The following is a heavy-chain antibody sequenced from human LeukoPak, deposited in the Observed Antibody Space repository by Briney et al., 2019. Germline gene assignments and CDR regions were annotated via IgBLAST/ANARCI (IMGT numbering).Heavy chain of an antibody. CDR1: GFTFSSYA. J-gene: IGHJ4*02. CDR3: AREIEQWLVRRGAFDY. Sequence: GGSLRLSCAASGFTFSSYAMSWVRQAPGKGLEWVSVISGSGGSTYYADSVKGRFTISRDNSKNTLYLQMNSLRAEDTAVYYCAREIEQWLVRRGAFDYWGQGTLVTVSS. D-gene: IGHD6-19*01. CDR2: ISGSGGST. V-gene: IGHV3-23*01.